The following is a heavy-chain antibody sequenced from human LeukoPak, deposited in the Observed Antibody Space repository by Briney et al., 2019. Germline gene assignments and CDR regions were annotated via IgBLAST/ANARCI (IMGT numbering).Heavy chain of an antibody. Sequence: GASVKVSCKASGYTFTGYYMHWVRQAPGQGLEWMGWINPNSGGTNYAQKFQGRVTMTRDTSISTAYMELRSLRSDDTAVYYCARDSPSYYGDYGFDYWGQGTLVTVSS. CDR1: GYTFTGYY. CDR3: ARDSPSYYGDYGFDY. V-gene: IGHV1-2*02. CDR2: INPNSGGT. D-gene: IGHD4-17*01. J-gene: IGHJ4*02.